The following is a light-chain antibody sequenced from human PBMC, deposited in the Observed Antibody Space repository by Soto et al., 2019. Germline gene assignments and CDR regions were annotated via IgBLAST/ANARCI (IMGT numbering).Light chain of an antibody. Sequence: EIVMTQSPATLSVSPGERATLSCRASQSVNSHLAWYQQKPGQAPRLLIYGASTRATGIPARFSGSGSGTDFTLTISSLQSEDLAVYYCQQDNNWPYTFGQGTNLESK. CDR1: QSVNSH. V-gene: IGKV3-15*01. CDR2: GAS. J-gene: IGKJ2*01. CDR3: QQDNNWPYT.